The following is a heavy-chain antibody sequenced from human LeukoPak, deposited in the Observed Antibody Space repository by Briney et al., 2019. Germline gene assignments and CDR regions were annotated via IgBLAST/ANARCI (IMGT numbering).Heavy chain of an antibody. Sequence: GESLRLSCTAAGITFYNYFGMAWVRQAPGQGLEWVSTISGFGDSVYHTDSVKGRFTISRDNSRNTVYLQMSSLRAEDTAVYYCVKDAEPRPLVFFDTWGQGTLVTVSS. CDR2: ISGFGDSV. CDR3: VKDAEPRPLVFFDT. CDR1: GITFYNYFG. D-gene: IGHD6-25*01. J-gene: IGHJ4*02. V-gene: IGHV3-23*01.